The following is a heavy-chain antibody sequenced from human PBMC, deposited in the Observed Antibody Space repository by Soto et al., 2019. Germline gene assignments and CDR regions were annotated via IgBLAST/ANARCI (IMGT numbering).Heavy chain of an antibody. CDR3: AKGLYCSCGSCSKDWYFDL. CDR2: ISWNSGSI. Sequence: EVQLVESGGGLVQPGRSLRLSCAASGFTFDDYAMHWVRQAPGKGLEWVSGISWNSGSIGYADSVKGRFTISRDNAKNSLYLQMNSLRAEDTALYYCAKGLYCSCGSCSKDWYFDLWGRGTLVTVSS. D-gene: IGHD2-15*01. V-gene: IGHV3-9*01. J-gene: IGHJ2*01. CDR1: GFTFDDYA.